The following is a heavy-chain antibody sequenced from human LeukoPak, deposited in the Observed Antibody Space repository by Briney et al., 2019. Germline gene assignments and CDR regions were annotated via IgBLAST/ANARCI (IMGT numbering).Heavy chain of an antibody. D-gene: IGHD2-15*01. CDR3: AKGVVVAGRGYYFDF. CDR2: ISGTGGSP. V-gene: IGHV3-23*01. CDR1: GFTFYNYA. Sequence: GGSLRLSCVASGFTFYNYAMGWVRQAPGKGLEWVSSISGTGGSPYSADSVKGRFTVSRDNSNNTLYPQLNSLRAEDTAVYFCAKGVVVAGRGYYFDFWGQGTPVTVSS. J-gene: IGHJ4*02.